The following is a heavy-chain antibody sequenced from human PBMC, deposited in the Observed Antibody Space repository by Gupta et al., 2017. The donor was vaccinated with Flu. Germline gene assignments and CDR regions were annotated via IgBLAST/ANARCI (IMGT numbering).Heavy chain of an antibody. CDR1: GYKFSGYY. J-gene: IGHJ6*01. D-gene: IGHD2-15*01. CDR3: ASQSPFCSECSWADVDLKYSIDV. V-gene: IGHV1-2*07. Sequence: QVPLVQSGAEVKKAEASVKIVCESSGYKFSGYYLHWVRQAPGQGLEWMGWINPDSAATKYALKFQGRVAMTRDMSKTTIYMELSGLKPDYTAVYSCASQSPFCSECSWADVDLKYSIDVWGQGTTVTVST. CDR2: INPDSAAT.